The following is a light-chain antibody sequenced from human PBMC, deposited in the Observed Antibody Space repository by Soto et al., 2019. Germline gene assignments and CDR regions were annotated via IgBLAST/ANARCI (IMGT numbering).Light chain of an antibody. J-gene: IGKJ2*01. CDR3: QQSYRPPYT. V-gene: IGKV1-39*01. CDR1: QSINTY. CDR2: AAS. Sequence: DIPMTQSPSSLSTSVGDRVTITCRASQSINTYLNWYEQKPGKAPKLLIYAASSLQSGVPSRFSGGGSGTDFTRTITNLQPEDFATYYCQQSYRPPYTFGQGTKLEIK.